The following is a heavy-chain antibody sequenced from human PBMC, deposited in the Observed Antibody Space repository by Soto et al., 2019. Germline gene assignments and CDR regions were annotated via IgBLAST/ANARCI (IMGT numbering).Heavy chain of an antibody. CDR2: IRTSSSNI. J-gene: IGHJ4*02. D-gene: IGHD2-15*01. CDR3: ARGIDGVAVAADLDY. CDR1: GFSFSEYT. V-gene: IGHV3-21*06. Sequence: GGSLRLSCVASGFSFSEYTMRWVRQAPGKGLEWVSTIRTSSSNIYYAASVKGRFTVSRDNAKNTLYLQMNNLRAEDTAIYFCARGIDGVAVAADLDYWGQGTLVTVSS.